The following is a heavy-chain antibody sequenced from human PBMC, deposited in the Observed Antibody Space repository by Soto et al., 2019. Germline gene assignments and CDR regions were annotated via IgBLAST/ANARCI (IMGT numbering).Heavy chain of an antibody. J-gene: IGHJ4*02. CDR3: ARDRPDVSVPSSVDQPMCDY. D-gene: IGHD3-16*01. Sequence: EVQLVESGGGLVHPGGALRLSCAASGFTFSSHWMHWVRHVPGKQFVWGARTNSYGSSTDYADSVKGRFTISRDNAKNTLYLQIKSLGDEDTAVYYCARDRPDVSVPSSVDQPMCDYWGQGILVTVSS. CDR2: TNSYGSST. CDR1: GFTFSSHW. V-gene: IGHV3-74*01.